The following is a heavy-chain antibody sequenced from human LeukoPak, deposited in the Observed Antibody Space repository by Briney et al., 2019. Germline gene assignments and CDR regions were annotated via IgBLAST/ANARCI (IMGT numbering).Heavy chain of an antibody. V-gene: IGHV1-69*05. D-gene: IGHD3-22*01. CDR2: IIPIFGTA. CDR1: GGTFSSYA. Sequence: ASVKVSCKASGGTFSSYAISWVRQARGQGLEWMGRIIPIFGTANYAQKFQGRVTITTDESTSTAYMELSSLRSEDTAVYYCARSHYYDSSGHFDYWGQGTLVTVSS. J-gene: IGHJ4*02. CDR3: ARSHYYDSSGHFDY.